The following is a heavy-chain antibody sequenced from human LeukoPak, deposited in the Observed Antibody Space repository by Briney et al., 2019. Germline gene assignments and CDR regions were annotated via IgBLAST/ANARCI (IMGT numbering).Heavy chain of an antibody. J-gene: IGHJ5*02. CDR1: GYTFTGYY. CDR3: ARDRFWSSSVLVNWFDP. D-gene: IGHD3-3*01. CDR2: INPNSGGT. V-gene: IGHV1-2*02. Sequence: ASVKVSCKASGYTFTGYYMHWVRQAPGQGLEWMGWINPNSGGTNYAQKFQGRVTITRDTSISTAYMELSRLRSDDTAVYYCARDRFWSSSVLVNWFDPWGQGTLVTVSS.